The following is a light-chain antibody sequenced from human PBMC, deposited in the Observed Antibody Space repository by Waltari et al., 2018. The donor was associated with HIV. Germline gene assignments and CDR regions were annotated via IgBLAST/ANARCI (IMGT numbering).Light chain of an antibody. CDR1: QNIRNY. Sequence: DIQMTQSPSSLSASVGDRVTIICRASQNIRNYLNWYQQKPGKAPNLLIYAASSLQIGVPSRFRGSGSGTDFTLTISSLQPEDFATYYCQHSYTTPLTFGQGTKVEIK. V-gene: IGKV1-39*01. J-gene: IGKJ1*01. CDR2: AAS. CDR3: QHSYTTPLT.